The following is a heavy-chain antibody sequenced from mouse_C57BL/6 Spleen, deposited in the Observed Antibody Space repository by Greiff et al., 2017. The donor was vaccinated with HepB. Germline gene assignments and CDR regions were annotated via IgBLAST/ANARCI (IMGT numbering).Heavy chain of an antibody. CDR2: IYPGGGYT. Sequence: LVESGAELVRPGTSVKMSCKASGYTFTNYWIGWAKQRPGHGLEWIGDIYPGGGYTNYNEKFKGKATLTADKSSSTAYMQFSSLTSEDSAIYYCARQLRPAYYFDYWGQGTTLTVSS. D-gene: IGHD3-2*02. V-gene: IGHV1-63*01. CDR3: ARQLRPAYYFDY. J-gene: IGHJ2*01. CDR1: GYTFTNYW.